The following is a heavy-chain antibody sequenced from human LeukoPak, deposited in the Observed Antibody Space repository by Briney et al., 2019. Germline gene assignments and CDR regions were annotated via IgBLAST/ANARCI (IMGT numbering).Heavy chain of an antibody. CDR3: DKGSFPLDY. CDR1: GFTFSNYA. Sequence: GGSLRLSCVVSGFTFSNYAMNWVRQAPGKGLEWVSGVSESGDTTYDADSVKGRFTISRDNSKNTLYLQMNSLRVEDTAVYYCDKGSFPLDYWGQGTLVSVSS. D-gene: IGHD3-10*01. CDR2: VSESGDTT. J-gene: IGHJ4*02. V-gene: IGHV3-23*01.